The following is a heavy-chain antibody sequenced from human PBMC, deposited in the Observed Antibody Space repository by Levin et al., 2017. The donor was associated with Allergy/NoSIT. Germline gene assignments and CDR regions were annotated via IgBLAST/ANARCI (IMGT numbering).Heavy chain of an antibody. CDR2: IYNSGST. V-gene: IGHV4-39*01. J-gene: IGHJ4*02. CDR1: GGSISSSISY. Sequence: SCTASGGSISSSISYWGWIRQAPGKGLEWIGSIYNSGSTYYNPSLKSRVTTSVDTSKNQFSLKLSSVTAADTAVYYCARQCYDILTGYYNFDYWGQGTLVTVSS. CDR3: ARQCYDILTGYYNFDY. D-gene: IGHD3-9*01.